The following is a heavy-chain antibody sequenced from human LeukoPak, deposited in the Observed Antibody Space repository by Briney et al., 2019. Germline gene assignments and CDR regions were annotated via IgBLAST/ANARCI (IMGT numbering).Heavy chain of an antibody. Sequence: ASVKVSCKASGGIFSSYAISWVRQAPGQGLEWMGGIIPIFGTANYAQKFQGRVTITADESTSTAYMELSSLRSEDTAVYYCATDVAYCGGDCYSTQQNWGQGTLVTVSS. J-gene: IGHJ4*02. CDR3: ATDVAYCGGDCYSTQQN. D-gene: IGHD2-21*02. V-gene: IGHV1-69*13. CDR2: IIPIFGTA. CDR1: GGIFSSYA.